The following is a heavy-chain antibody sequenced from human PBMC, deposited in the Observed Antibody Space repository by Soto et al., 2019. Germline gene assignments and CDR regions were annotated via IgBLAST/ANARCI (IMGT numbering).Heavy chain of an antibody. CDR2: IVVGSGNT. CDR3: AADIYGGNAYAFDI. D-gene: IGHD2-15*01. J-gene: IGHJ3*02. CDR1: GLTFTSSA. Sequence: GASVKVSCKASGLTFTSSAVQWVRQARGQRLEWIGWIVVGSGNTNYAQKFQERVTITRDMSTSTAYMELSSLRSEDTAVYYCAADIYGGNAYAFDIWGQGTMVTVSS. V-gene: IGHV1-58*01.